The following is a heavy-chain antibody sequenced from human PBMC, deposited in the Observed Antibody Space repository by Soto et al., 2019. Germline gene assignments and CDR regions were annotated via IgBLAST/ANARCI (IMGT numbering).Heavy chain of an antibody. Sequence: QVQLVESGGGLVKPGGSLRLSCAASGFTLSDYYMSWIRQAPGKGLEWVSYISSSSSYTNYADSVKGRFTISRDNAKNSLYLQMNSLRAEDTAVYYCAREKITFWGVIVAYDAFDIWGQGTMVTVSS. CDR2: ISSSSSYT. J-gene: IGHJ3*02. CDR3: AREKITFWGVIVAYDAFDI. V-gene: IGHV3-11*06. D-gene: IGHD3-16*02. CDR1: GFTLSDYY.